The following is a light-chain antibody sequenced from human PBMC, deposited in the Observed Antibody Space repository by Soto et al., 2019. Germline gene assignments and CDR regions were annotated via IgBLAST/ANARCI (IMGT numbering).Light chain of an antibody. Sequence: QSVLTQPPSASGPPGQRVTISCSGSTSNIGSNYVYWYQQLPGTAPKLLIYRNNQRPSGVPDRFSGSKSGTSASLAISGLRSEDEADYHCAAWDGSLSGVVFGGGTQLTVL. J-gene: IGLJ3*02. CDR2: RNN. V-gene: IGLV1-47*01. CDR1: TSNIGSNY. CDR3: AAWDGSLSGVV.